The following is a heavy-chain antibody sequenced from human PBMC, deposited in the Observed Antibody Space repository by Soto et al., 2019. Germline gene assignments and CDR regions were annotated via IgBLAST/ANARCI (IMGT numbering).Heavy chain of an antibody. V-gene: IGHV3-21*01. CDR2: ISSSSSYI. Sequence: KPGGSLRLCCAASGFTFSSYSMNWVRQAPGKGLEWVSSISSSSSYIYYADSVKGRFTISRDDAKNSLYLQMNSLRAEDTAVYYCARDREEYYDFWSGYSSFYYYYGMDVWGQGTTVTVSS. CDR3: ARDREEYYDFWSGYSSFYYYYGMDV. J-gene: IGHJ6*02. CDR1: GFTFSSYS. D-gene: IGHD3-3*01.